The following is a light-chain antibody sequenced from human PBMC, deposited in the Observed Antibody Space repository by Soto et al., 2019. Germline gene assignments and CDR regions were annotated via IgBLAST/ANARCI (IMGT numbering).Light chain of an antibody. Sequence: QSALTQPASVSGSPGQSITISCTGTSSDVGGYNYVCWYQQHPGKAPKLIFYDVVNRPSGVSNRFSASKSGNTASLTISGLQAEDEADYYCSSYTSSGTVVFGGGTKVTVL. CDR1: SSDVGGYNY. J-gene: IGLJ2*01. V-gene: IGLV2-14*03. CDR2: DVV. CDR3: SSYTSSGTVV.